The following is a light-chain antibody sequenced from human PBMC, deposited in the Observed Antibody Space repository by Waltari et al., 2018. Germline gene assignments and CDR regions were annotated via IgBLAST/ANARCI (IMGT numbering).Light chain of an antibody. Sequence: DIQMTQSPSTLSASVGDRVTLTCRASQSIENWLAWYQQKPGQAPKVIIYQSSTSDSGVPSRFSGSGFVTEFTLTISSLQPDDFATYYCQQYHSDFLTFGGGTKVEI. J-gene: IGKJ4*01. CDR2: QSS. V-gene: IGKV1-5*03. CDR3: QQYHSDFLT. CDR1: QSIENW.